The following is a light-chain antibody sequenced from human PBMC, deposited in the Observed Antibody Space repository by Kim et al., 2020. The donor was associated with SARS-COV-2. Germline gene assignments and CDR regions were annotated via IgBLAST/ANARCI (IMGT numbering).Light chain of an antibody. CDR3: QSFDSNIQV. CDR1: GGSIASAN. J-gene: IGLJ3*02. CDR2: ENN. V-gene: IGLV6-57*01. Sequence: GQTLTSSCTRSGGSIASANVQSYQQRPGTSPTAVFFENNHRPSGVPVRFSGSIDGSSNSASLTISGLKTEDEADYYCQSFDSNIQVFGGGTQLTVL.